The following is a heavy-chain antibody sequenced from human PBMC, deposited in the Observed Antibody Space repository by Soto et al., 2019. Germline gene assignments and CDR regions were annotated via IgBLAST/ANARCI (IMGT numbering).Heavy chain of an antibody. CDR3: ARNSGSYAPKIICFDY. V-gene: IGHV3-33*01. D-gene: IGHD1-26*01. CDR2: IWYDGSNK. Sequence: QVQLVESGGGGVQPGRSLRLSCAASGFTFSSYGMHWVRQAPGKGLEWVAVIWYDGSNKYYADSVKGRFTISRDNSKNTLYLQMNSLRAEDTAVYYCARNSGSYAPKIICFDYWGQGTLVTVSS. J-gene: IGHJ4*02. CDR1: GFTFSSYG.